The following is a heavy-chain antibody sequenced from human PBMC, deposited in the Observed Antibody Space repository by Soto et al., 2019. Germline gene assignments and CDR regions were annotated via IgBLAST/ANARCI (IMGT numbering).Heavy chain of an antibody. CDR3: ARDLTFFWSGYLGQNYGMDV. J-gene: IGHJ6*02. D-gene: IGHD3-3*01. CDR2: INPSGGST. CDR1: GYTFTSYY. Sequence: QVQLVQSGAEVKKPGASVKVSCKASGYTFTSYYMHWVRQAPGQGLEWMGIINPSGGSTSYAQKFQGRVTMTRDTSTSTVYMELSSLRSEDTAVYYCARDLTFFWSGYLGQNYGMDVWGQGTTVTVSS. V-gene: IGHV1-46*01.